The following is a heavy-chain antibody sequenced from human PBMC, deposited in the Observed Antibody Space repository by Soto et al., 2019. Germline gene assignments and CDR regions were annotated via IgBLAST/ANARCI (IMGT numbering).Heavy chain of an antibody. Sequence: QVQLVESGGGVVQPGRSLRLSCAASGFTFSNYGMHWVRQAPGKGLEWVAVISYDGSNKDYADSVKGRFTISRDNSKNTLYLQMNSLRAEDTAVYYCAKDRRSSWCFDYCGQGTLVTVSS. CDR3: AKDRRSSWCFDY. CDR1: GFTFSNYG. D-gene: IGHD6-13*01. V-gene: IGHV3-30*18. CDR2: ISYDGSNK. J-gene: IGHJ4*02.